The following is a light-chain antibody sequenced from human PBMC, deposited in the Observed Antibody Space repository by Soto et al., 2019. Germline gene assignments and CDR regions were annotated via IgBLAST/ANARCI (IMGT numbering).Light chain of an antibody. CDR3: QQYNSYPMYT. CDR2: DAS. CDR1: QSISSW. J-gene: IGKJ2*01. Sequence: DIQMTQSPSTLSASVGDRVTITCRASQSISSWWAWYQQKPGKAPKLLFYDASSLESGVPSRFSGSGSGTEFTLTISSLQPDDFATYYCQQYNSYPMYTFGQGTKLEIK. V-gene: IGKV1-5*01.